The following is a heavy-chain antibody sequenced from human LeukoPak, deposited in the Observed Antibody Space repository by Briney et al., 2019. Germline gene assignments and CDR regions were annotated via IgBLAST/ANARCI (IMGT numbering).Heavy chain of an antibody. CDR1: GFTFSSYG. J-gene: IGHJ4*02. CDR3: AKAGNGMATIQY. D-gene: IGHD5-24*01. V-gene: IGHV3-30*18. Sequence: PGGSLRLSCAASGFTFSSYGMHWVRQAPGKGLEWVAVISYDGSNKYYADSVKGRFTISRDNSKNTLYLQMNSLRAEDTAVYHCAKAGNGMATIQYWGQGTLVTVSS. CDR2: ISYDGSNK.